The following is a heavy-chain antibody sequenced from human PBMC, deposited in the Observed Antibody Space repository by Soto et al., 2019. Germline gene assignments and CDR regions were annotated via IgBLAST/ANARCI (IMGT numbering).Heavy chain of an antibody. Sequence: LRLSCAASGFTFSSYAMSWVRQAPGKGLEWVSSISGSGTNTYYADSVRGRFTISSDNSKNTLYLQMNSLRVEDTAVYYCAKCSFGGSYYFPFDYWGQGTLVTVSS. D-gene: IGHD1-26*01. V-gene: IGHV3-23*01. CDR2: ISGSGTNT. CDR3: AKCSFGGSYYFPFDY. CDR1: GFTFSSYA. J-gene: IGHJ4*02.